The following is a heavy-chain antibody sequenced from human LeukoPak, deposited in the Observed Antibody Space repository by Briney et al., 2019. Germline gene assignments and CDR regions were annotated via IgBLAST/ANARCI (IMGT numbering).Heavy chain of an antibody. CDR3: ARRGESSGWDYFDY. CDR2: IYPGDSDT. D-gene: IGHD6-19*01. J-gene: IGHJ4*02. V-gene: IGHV5-51*01. CDR1: GSSFTSYW. Sequence: GEPPQISCKCSGSSFTSYWIGWVRQPPGRGLGWMGIIYPGDSDTRYSPSFQGQVTISADKSISTAYLQWSSLKASDTAMYYCARRGESSGWDYFDYWDQETLVTVPS.